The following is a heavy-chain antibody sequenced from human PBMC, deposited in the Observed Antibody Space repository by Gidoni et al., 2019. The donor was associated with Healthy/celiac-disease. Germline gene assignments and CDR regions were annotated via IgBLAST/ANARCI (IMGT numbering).Heavy chain of an antibody. V-gene: IGHV4-34*01. CDR1: GGSFSGYY. CDR2: INHSGST. J-gene: IGHJ3*02. Sequence: QVQLQQWGAGLLKPSETLSLTCAVYGGSFSGYYWSWIRQPPGKGLEWIGEINHSGSTNYNPSLKSRVTISVDTSKNQFSLKLSSVTAADTAVYYCATNYGDYASDAFDIWGQGTMVTVSS. D-gene: IGHD4-17*01. CDR3: ATNYGDYASDAFDI.